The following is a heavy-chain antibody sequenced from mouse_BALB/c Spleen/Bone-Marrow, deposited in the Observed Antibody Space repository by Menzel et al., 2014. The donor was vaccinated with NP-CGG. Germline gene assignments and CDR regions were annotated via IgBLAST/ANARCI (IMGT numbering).Heavy chain of an antibody. V-gene: IGHV1S81*02. Sequence: VQLQQSGAELVKPGASVKLSCKASGYTFTSYYMHWVKQRPGQGLEWIGEINPSNGGTNFNEKFKNKATLTVDKSSSTAYMQLSSLIFEDSAVYYCTRSNGNWFAYWGQGTLVTVSA. CDR2: INPSNGGT. J-gene: IGHJ3*01. D-gene: IGHD2-1*01. CDR1: GYTFTSYY. CDR3: TRSNGNWFAY.